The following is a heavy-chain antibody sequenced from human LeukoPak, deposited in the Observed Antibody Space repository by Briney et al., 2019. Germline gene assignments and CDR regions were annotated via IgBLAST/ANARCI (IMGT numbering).Heavy chain of an antibody. CDR1: GGSISSYY. J-gene: IGHJ6*02. CDR2: IFYSGSP. CDR3: ARERSGWYGMDV. Sequence: PSETLSLTCTVSGGSISSYYWSWIRQPPGKGLEWIGYIFYSGSPNYNPSLKSRVTISIDTSKNQFSLKLSSVTAADTAVYYCARERSGWYGMDVWGQGTPVTVSS. D-gene: IGHD6-19*01. V-gene: IGHV4-59*01.